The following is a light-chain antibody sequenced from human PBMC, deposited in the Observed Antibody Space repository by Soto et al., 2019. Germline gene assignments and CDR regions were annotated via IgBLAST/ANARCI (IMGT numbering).Light chain of an antibody. CDR2: EAS. Sequence: QSVLTQPASVSGSPGQSITISCTGTSSDVGAYDYVSWYQQHPDKPPKLMIYEASNRPSGFSNRFSGPKSVNPATLPISGLQAEDEADYYCSSYTSSSTRVFGTGTKVTVL. CDR3: SSYTSSSTRV. J-gene: IGLJ1*01. CDR1: SSDVGAYDY. V-gene: IGLV2-14*01.